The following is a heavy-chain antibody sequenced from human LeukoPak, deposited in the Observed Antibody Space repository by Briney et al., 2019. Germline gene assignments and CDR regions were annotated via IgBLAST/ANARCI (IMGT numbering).Heavy chain of an antibody. Sequence: GGSLRLSCAASGFTFSSYGMHWVRHAPGKGLEWVAVISFDGRNNYNADSVKGRFTISRDNSKNTLYLQMNSMRAEDTAVYYCAKDTVGTTPGWYFDLWGRGTLVTVSS. CDR2: ISFDGRNN. V-gene: IGHV3-30*18. D-gene: IGHD1-1*01. CDR1: GFTFSSYG. CDR3: AKDTVGTTPGWYFDL. J-gene: IGHJ2*01.